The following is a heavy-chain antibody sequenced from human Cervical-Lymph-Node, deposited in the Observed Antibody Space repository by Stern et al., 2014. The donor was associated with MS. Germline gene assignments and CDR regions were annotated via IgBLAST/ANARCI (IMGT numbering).Heavy chain of an antibody. D-gene: IGHD3-9*01. CDR2: IIPIFGTT. V-gene: IGHV1-69*01. CDR1: GGTFSSYA. J-gene: IGHJ5*02. CDR3: ARGPPLRYFGRFDP. Sequence: VQLVQSGAEVKKPGSSVKVSCKASGGTFSSYAIGWVRQAPGQRLEWIGGIIPIFGTTSYAQKFQGRVTITADESTSTAYMELSSLRSEDTAVYYCARGPPLRYFGRFDPWGQGTLVTVSS.